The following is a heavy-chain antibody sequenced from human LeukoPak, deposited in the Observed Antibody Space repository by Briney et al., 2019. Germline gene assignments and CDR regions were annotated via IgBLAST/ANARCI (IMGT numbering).Heavy chain of an antibody. CDR2: INSNSGGT. CDR1: GYTFTSYY. V-gene: IGHV1-2*02. D-gene: IGHD1-26*01. Sequence: ASVKVSCKASGYTFTSYYMPWVRQAPGQGLEWMGWINSNSGGTNYAQKFQCRVTMTRDTSISTAYMELSRLRSDDTAVYYCARDESGGAGFDPWGQGTLVTVSS. J-gene: IGHJ5*02. CDR3: ARDESGGAGFDP.